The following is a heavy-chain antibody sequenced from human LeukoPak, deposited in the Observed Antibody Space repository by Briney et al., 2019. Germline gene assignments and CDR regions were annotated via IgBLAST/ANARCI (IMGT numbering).Heavy chain of an antibody. Sequence: GGSLRLSCAASGFAVSSNYMSWVRQAPGKGLEWVSVIYSGGSTYYADSVKGRFTISRDNSKNTLYLQMNSLRAEDTAVYYCARDLAGYGYFDYWGQGTLVTVSS. CDR3: ARDLAGYGYFDY. CDR2: IYSGGST. V-gene: IGHV3-66*02. D-gene: IGHD2-2*03. J-gene: IGHJ4*02. CDR1: GFAVSSNY.